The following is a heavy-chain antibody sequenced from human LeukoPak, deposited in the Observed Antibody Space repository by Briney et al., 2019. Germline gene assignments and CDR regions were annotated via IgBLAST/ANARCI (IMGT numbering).Heavy chain of an antibody. J-gene: IGHJ4*02. D-gene: IGHD2-21*02. CDR2: IKKDVGEK. CDR1: GFTFSSHW. CDR3: ARDRLEAVTDDDYFDY. Sequence: GGSLRLSCAASGFTFSSHWMTWIRQAPGKGLEWVASIKKDVGEKFYVDSVKGRFTISRDNAKNSLYLQMNSLRAEDTGVYYCARDRLEAVTDDDYFDYWGQGTLVTVSS. V-gene: IGHV3-7*01.